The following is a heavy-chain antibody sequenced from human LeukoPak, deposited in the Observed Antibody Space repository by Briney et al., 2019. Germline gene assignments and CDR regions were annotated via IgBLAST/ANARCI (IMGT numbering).Heavy chain of an antibody. J-gene: IGHJ2*01. CDR2: IYPGDSDT. CDR3: ARPANDWYFDL. Sequence: GESLKISCKGSGYSFTSYWIGWVRQMPGKGLERMGIIYPGDSDTRYSPSFQGQVTISADKSTSTAYLQWSSLKASDTAMYYCARPANDWYFDLWGRGTLVTVSS. CDR1: GYSFTSYW. D-gene: IGHD1-1*01. V-gene: IGHV5-51*01.